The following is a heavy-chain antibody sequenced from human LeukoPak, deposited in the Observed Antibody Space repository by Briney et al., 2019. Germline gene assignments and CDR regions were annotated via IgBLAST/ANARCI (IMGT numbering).Heavy chain of an antibody. V-gene: IGHV1-2*02. J-gene: IGHJ6*02. CDR3: AREVQIAAAGRDYYYYGMDV. Sequence: ASVKVSCKASGYTFTGYYMHWVRQAPGQGLEWMGWINPNSGGTNYAQKFQGRVTMTRDTSISTAYMELGRLRSDDTAVYYCAREVQIAAAGRDYYYYGMDVWGQGTTVTVSS. D-gene: IGHD6-13*01. CDR1: GYTFTGYY. CDR2: INPNSGGT.